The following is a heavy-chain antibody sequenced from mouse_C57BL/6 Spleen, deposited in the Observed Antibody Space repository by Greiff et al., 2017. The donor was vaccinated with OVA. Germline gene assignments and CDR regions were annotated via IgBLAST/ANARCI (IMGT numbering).Heavy chain of an antibody. CDR2: IYPGDGDT. V-gene: IGHV1-82*01. CDR1: GYAFSSSW. J-gene: IGHJ2*01. CDR3: ARSYSNYVDY. D-gene: IGHD2-5*01. Sequence: QVQLQPSGPELVKPGASVKISCKASGYAFSSSWMNWVKQRPGKGLEWIGRIYPGDGDTNYNGKFKGKATLTADKSSSTAYMQLSSLTSEDSAVYCCARSYSNYVDYWGQGTTLTVSS.